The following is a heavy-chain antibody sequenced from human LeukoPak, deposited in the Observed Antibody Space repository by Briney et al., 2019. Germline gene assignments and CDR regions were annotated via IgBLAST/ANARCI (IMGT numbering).Heavy chain of an antibody. Sequence: GGSLRLSCAASGFTFDDYAMHWVRQAPGKGLEWVSVISGDGGSTDYADSVKGRFTISRDNSKTSLHLQMNSLRTEDTALYYCAKGGRSRWNQVDYWGQGTLVTVSS. J-gene: IGHJ4*02. CDR1: GFTFDDYA. D-gene: IGHD6-13*01. CDR2: ISGDGGST. V-gene: IGHV3-43*02. CDR3: AKGGRSRWNQVDY.